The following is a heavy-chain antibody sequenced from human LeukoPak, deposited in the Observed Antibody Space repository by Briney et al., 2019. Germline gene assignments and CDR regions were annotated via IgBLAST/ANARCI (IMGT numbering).Heavy chain of an antibody. CDR1: GYTLTELS. CDR2: FDPEDGET. Sequence: ASVKVSCKVSGYTLTELSMHWVRQAPGKGLEWMGGFDPEDGETIYAQKFQGRVTMTEDTSTDTAYMELSSLRSEDTAVYYCHLYYGSGSYYNPAPWGQGTLVTVSS. J-gene: IGHJ5*02. V-gene: IGHV1-24*01. D-gene: IGHD3-10*01. CDR3: HLYYGSGSYYNPAP.